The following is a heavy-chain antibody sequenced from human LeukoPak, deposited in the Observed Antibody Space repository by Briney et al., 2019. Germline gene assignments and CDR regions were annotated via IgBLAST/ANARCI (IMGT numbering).Heavy chain of an antibody. V-gene: IGHV1-69*05. CDR1: GGTFSSYA. D-gene: IGHD2-2*01. Sequence: SVKVSCKASGGTFSSYAISWVRQAPGQGLEWMGGIIPIFGTANYAQKFQGRVTITTDESTSTDYMELSSLRSEDTAVYYCARAVTSSPQTEYYFDYWGQGTLVTVSS. J-gene: IGHJ4*02. CDR2: IIPIFGTA. CDR3: ARAVTSSPQTEYYFDY.